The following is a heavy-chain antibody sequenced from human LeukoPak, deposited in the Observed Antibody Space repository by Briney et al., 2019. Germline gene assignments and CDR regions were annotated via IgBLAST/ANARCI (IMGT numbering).Heavy chain of an antibody. J-gene: IGHJ4*02. CDR3: ATAGKGDYDLFLNY. D-gene: IGHD4-17*01. CDR1: GYTFTSYG. Sequence: ASVKVSCKASGYTFTSYGISWVRQAPGQGLEWMGWIGAYNGNTNYAQKFQGRVTMTRDTSISTAYMELSRLRSDDTAVYYCATAGKGDYDLFLNYWGQGTLVTVSS. CDR2: IGAYNGNT. V-gene: IGHV1-18*01.